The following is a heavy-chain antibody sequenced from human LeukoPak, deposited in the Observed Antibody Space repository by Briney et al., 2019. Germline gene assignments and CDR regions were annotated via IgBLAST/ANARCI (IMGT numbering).Heavy chain of an antibody. J-gene: IGHJ6*02. CDR2: ISVSSRYK. CDR1: GFTFSIYS. Sequence: GGSLRLSCAASGFTFSIYSINWVRQAPGKGLEWVSSISVSSRYKYYADSVKGRFTISRDDAKDSLFLQMNSLRAEDTAVYYCARNELSYYDSSVSCYLDYYNGMDVWGQGTTVTVS. D-gene: IGHD3-22*01. V-gene: IGHV3-21*01. CDR3: ARNELSYYDSSVSCYLDYYNGMDV.